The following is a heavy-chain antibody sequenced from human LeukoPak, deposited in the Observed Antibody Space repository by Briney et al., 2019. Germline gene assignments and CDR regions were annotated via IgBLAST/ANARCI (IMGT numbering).Heavy chain of an antibody. J-gene: IGHJ4*02. CDR3: ARDYYDILTGYLTGFDY. D-gene: IGHD3-9*01. CDR1: GYTFTGYY. CDR2: TNPNSGGT. V-gene: IGHV1-2*02. Sequence: ASVKVSCKASGYTFTGYYMHWVRQAPGQGLEWMGWTNPNSGGTNYAQKFQGRVTMTRDTSISTAYMELSRLRSDDTAVYYCARDYYDILTGYLTGFDYWGQGTLVTVSS.